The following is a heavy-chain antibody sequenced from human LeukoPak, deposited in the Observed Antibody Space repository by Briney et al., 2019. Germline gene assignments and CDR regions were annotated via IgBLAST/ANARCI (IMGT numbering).Heavy chain of an antibody. CDR3: ARVDYYDSTFDY. CDR1: GYTFTGYY. D-gene: IGHD3-22*01. CDR2: INPNSGGT. V-gene: IGHV1-2*02. Sequence: ASVKVSCKASGYTFTGYYMHWERQAPGQGLEWMGWINPNSGGTNYAQKFQGRVTMTRDTSISTAYMELSRLRSDDTAVYYCARVDYYDSTFDYWGQGTLVTVSS. J-gene: IGHJ4*02.